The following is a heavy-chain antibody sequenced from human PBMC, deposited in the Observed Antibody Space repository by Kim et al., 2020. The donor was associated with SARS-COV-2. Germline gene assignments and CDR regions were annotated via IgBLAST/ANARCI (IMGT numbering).Heavy chain of an antibody. Sequence: ASVKVSCKASGYTFTSYAMHWVRQAPGQRLEWMGWINAGNGNTKYSQKFQGRVTITRDTSASTAYMELSSLRSEDTAVYYCARDPNYDYVWGPGFDYWGQGTLVTVSS. CDR1: GYTFTSYA. CDR2: INAGNGNT. J-gene: IGHJ4*02. V-gene: IGHV1-3*01. D-gene: IGHD3-16*01. CDR3: ARDPNYDYVWGPGFDY.